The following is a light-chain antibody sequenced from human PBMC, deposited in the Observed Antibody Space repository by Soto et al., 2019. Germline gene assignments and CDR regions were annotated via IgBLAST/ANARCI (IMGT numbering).Light chain of an antibody. V-gene: IGKV1-5*01. J-gene: IGKJ2*01. CDR3: KQYDDYPFI. CDR1: QTISTS. Sequence: DIQMTQSPSTLSASVGDRVTITCRASQTISTSLAWYQQQPGKAPSLLIYDATSLQSGVPSRFSGSGSGTAFILTTTSLQPDDSATYYCKQYDDYPFIFGPGTKLEIK. CDR2: DAT.